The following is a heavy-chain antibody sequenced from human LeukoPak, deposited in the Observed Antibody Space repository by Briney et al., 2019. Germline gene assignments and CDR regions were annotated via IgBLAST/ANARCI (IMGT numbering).Heavy chain of an antibody. CDR2: INHSGST. V-gene: IGHV4-34*01. D-gene: IGHD3-10*01. Sequence: SETLSLTCAVSGGSFSGYYWSWIRQPPGKGLEWIGEINHSGSTNYNPSLKSRVTISVDTSKNQVSRKLSSVAAADTAVYYCARDMGYWGRGTVVTVSS. CDR1: GGSFSGYY. J-gene: IGHJ4*02. CDR3: ARDMGY.